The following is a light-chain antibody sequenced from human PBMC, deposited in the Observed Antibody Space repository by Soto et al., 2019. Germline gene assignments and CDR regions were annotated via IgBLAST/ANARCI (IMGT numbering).Light chain of an antibody. CDR1: LSVSSN. J-gene: IGKJ1*01. V-gene: IGKV3-15*01. Sequence: EIVLTQPPTSRAVSTGERATLSCRASLSVSSNLAWYQQKPGQAPRLLIYGASTRATGIPARFSGSGSGTEFTLTISRLEPEDFAVYYCQQYGSSRRTFGQGTKVDIK. CDR3: QQYGSSRRT. CDR2: GAS.